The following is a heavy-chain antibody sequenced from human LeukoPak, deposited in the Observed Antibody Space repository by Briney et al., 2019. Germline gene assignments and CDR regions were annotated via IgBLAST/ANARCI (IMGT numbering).Heavy chain of an antibody. V-gene: IGHV1-8*01. J-gene: IGHJ4*02. Sequence: ASVKVSCKASGYTFTSYDVNWVRQATGQGLEWMGWMNPNSGNTGYAQKFQGRVTMTRNTSISTAYMELSSLRSEDTAVYYCARGARDSSGYLYYFDYWGQGTLVTVSS. CDR1: GYTFTSYD. CDR3: ARGARDSSGYLYYFDY. D-gene: IGHD3-22*01. CDR2: MNPNSGNT.